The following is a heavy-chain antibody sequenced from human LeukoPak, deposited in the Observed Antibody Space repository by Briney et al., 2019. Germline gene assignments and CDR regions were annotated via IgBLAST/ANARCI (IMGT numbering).Heavy chain of an antibody. D-gene: IGHD3-10*01. CDR1: GGSFSGYY. CDR3: ARNSPRERLLWFGESRSYYYYGMDV. V-gene: IGHV4-34*01. J-gene: IGHJ6*02. CDR2: INHSGST. Sequence: SETLSLTCAVYGGSFSGYYWSWIRQPPGKGLEWIGEINHSGSTNYNPSLKSRVTISVDTSKNQFSLKLSSVTAADTAVYYCARNSPRERLLWFGESRSYYYYGMDVWGQGTTVTVPS.